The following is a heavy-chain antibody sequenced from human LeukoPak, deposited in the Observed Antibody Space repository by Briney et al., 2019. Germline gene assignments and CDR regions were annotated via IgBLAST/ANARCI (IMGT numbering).Heavy chain of an antibody. V-gene: IGHV4-31*11. CDR3: ASLYYDILTGYSPVGYFDY. J-gene: IGHJ4*02. D-gene: IGHD3-9*01. CDR1: GGSFSGYY. Sequence: SETLSLTCAVYGGSFSGYYWSWIRQHPGKGLEWIGYIYYSGSTYYNPSLKSRVTISVDTSKNQFSLKLSSVTAADTAVYYCASLYYDILTGYSPVGYFDYWGQGTLVTVSS. CDR2: IYYSGST.